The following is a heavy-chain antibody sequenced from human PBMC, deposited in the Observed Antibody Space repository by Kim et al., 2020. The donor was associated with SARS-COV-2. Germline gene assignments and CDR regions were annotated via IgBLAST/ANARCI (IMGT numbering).Heavy chain of an antibody. V-gene: IGHV4-34*01. Sequence: SETLSLTCAVYGGSFSGYYWSWIRQPPGKGLEWIGEINHSGSTNYNPSLKSRVTISVYTSKNQFSLKLSSVTAADTAVYYCARGTTYYYSNWFDPWGQGTLVTVSS. CDR1: GGSFSGYY. J-gene: IGHJ5*02. D-gene: IGHD3-10*01. CDR2: INHSGST. CDR3: ARGTTYYYSNWFDP.